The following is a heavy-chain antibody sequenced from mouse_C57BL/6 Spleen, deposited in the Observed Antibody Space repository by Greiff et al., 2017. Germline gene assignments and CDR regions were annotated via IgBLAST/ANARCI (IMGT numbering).Heavy chain of an antibody. CDR2: IYPGDGDT. CDR1: GYAFNSSW. CDR3: ATTTEFAY. V-gene: IGHV1-82*01. J-gene: IGHJ3*01. D-gene: IGHD2-12*01. Sequence: QVQLKESGPELVKPGASVKISCKASGYAFNSSWMNWVKQRPGKGLEWIGRIYPGDGDTNYNGKFKGKATLTADKSSSTAYMQLSSLTSEDSAVYFCATTTEFAYWGQGTLVTVSA.